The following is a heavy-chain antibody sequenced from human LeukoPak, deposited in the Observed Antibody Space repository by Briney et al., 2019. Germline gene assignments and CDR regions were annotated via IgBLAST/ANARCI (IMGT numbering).Heavy chain of an antibody. CDR2: ISGSGGST. CDR1: GFTFSSYA. Sequence: SGGSLRLSCAASGFTFSSYAMSWVRQAPGKGLEWVSAISGSGGSTYYADSVKGRFTISRDNSKNTLYLQMNSLRAEDTAVYYCAKGGVVVTAIPYDAFDIWGQGTMVTVSS. CDR3: AKGGVVVTAIPYDAFDI. D-gene: IGHD2-21*02. V-gene: IGHV3-23*01. J-gene: IGHJ3*02.